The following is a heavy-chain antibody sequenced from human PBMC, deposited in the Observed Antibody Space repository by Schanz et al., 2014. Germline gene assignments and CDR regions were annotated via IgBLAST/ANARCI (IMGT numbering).Heavy chain of an antibody. D-gene: IGHD6-6*01. CDR2: ISSTSSYI. CDR3: VPMSIAAH. CDR1: GFTFSASA. V-gene: IGHV3-21*01. J-gene: IGHJ4*02. Sequence: EVQLLESGGGLVRPGGSLRLSCAASGFTFSASAMHWVRQAPGKGLEWVSSISSTSSYIFYADSVKGRFTISRDNAKNSLYLQMNSLRAEDTAVYYCVPMSIAAHWGQGTLVTVSS.